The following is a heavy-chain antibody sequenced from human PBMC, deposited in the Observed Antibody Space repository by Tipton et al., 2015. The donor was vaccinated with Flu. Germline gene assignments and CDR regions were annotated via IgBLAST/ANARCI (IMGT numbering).Heavy chain of an antibody. J-gene: IGHJ2*01. CDR1: GGSFSDYN. D-gene: IGHD6-19*01. Sequence: TLSLTCAVYGGSFSDYNWSWIRQSPGKGLEWIGEIHPAGRTNYKSSLESRVSISVDTSKNQISLRLTSVTAADTAVYHCARLPRYNSGWGRYFDLWGRGTLVTVSS. CDR3: ARLPRYNSGWGRYFDL. CDR2: IHPAGRT. V-gene: IGHV4-34*01.